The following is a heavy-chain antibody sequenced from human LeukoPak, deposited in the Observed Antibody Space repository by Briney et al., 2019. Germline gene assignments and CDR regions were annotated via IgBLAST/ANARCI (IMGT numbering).Heavy chain of an antibody. CDR3: ARDRYYDFWSGYSYDAFDI. CDR1: GFTFSSYE. CDR2: TRSSGSTI. J-gene: IGHJ3*02. V-gene: IGHV3-48*03. Sequence: GRSMRLSCAASGFTFSSYEMNWVRQAPRKGLEWVSYTRSSGSTIYYADSVNGRFTISRDNAKNSLYLQMNSLRAEDTAVYYCARDRYYDFWSGYSYDAFDIWGQRTMATVSS. D-gene: IGHD3-3*01.